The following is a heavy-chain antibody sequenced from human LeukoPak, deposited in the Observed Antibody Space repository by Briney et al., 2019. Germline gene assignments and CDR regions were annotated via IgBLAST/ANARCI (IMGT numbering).Heavy chain of an antibody. CDR1: GGSISSYY. J-gene: IGHJ4*02. CDR2: IYTSGST. CDR3: ASSDRGYSYGQLDY. Sequence: SETLSLTCTVSGGSISSYYWSWIRQPPGKGLEWIGYIYTSGSTNYNPSLKSRVTISVDTSKNQFSLKLSSVTAADTAVYYCASSDRGYSYGQLDYWGQGTLVTVSS. D-gene: IGHD5-18*01. V-gene: IGHV4-4*09.